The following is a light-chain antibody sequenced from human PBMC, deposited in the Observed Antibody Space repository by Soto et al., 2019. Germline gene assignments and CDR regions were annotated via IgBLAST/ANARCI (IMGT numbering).Light chain of an antibody. CDR3: ISYTDRQSYL. J-gene: IGLJ1*01. Sequence: LTQPASVSGSPGQSITISCSGTSSDIGSYNHVAWYQQFPGKSPKLMIYAVSDRPSGVSDRFSGSKSGITASLTISGLQTEDEADYYCISYTDRQSYLFGTGTKVTV. CDR1: SSDIGSYNH. CDR2: AVS. V-gene: IGLV2-14*03.